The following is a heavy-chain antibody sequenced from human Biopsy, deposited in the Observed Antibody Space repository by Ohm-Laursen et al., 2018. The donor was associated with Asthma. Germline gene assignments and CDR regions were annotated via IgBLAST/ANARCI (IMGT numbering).Heavy chain of an antibody. V-gene: IGHV1-18*04. D-gene: IGHD3-10*01. CDR1: GYTFRSYG. Sequence: GASVKVSCKASGYTFRSYGVSWVRQAPGQGLEWMGWISPFTGDTHFGQKFQGRVTMTTDTSTDTAYMELRSLRSDDTAVYYCARHPYSFGGFDYWGQGSLVLVSS. J-gene: IGHJ4*02. CDR3: ARHPYSFGGFDY. CDR2: ISPFTGDT.